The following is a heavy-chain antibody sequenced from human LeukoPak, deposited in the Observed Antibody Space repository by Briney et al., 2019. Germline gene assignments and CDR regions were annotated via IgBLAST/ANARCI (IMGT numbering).Heavy chain of an antibody. CDR1: GFTFSSYA. D-gene: IGHD1-26*01. V-gene: IGHV3-30-3*01. Sequence: GGSLRLSCAASGFTFSSYAMHWVRQAPGKGLEWVAVISYDGSNKYYADSVKGRFTISRDNSKNTLYLQMNSLRAEDTAVYYCARDRSQTAYYFDYWDQGTLVTVSS. J-gene: IGHJ4*02. CDR2: ISYDGSNK. CDR3: ARDRSQTAYYFDY.